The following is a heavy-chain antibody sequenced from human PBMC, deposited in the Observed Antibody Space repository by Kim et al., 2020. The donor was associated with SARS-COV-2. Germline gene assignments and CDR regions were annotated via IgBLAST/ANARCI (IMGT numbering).Heavy chain of an antibody. D-gene: IGHD2-2*01. Sequence: YVDSVKGRFTISRDNAKNSLYLQMNSLRAEDTAVYYCARELVDGGDAFDIWGQGTMVTVSS. CDR3: ARELVDGGDAFDI. V-gene: IGHV3-7*03. J-gene: IGHJ3*02.